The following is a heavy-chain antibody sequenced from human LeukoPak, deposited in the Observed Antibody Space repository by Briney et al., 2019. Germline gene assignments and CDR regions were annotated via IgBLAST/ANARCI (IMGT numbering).Heavy chain of an antibody. CDR1: GGSINIFY. Sequence: PSETLSLTCTVSGGSINIFYWNLIRQPPGKGLEWIGSISDSASTNYNPSLESRVIISVDTSKNRFSLKLNSVTPADTAVYFCARGTSKTFDYWGQGTLVTVSS. CDR2: ISDSAST. CDR3: ARGTSKTFDY. J-gene: IGHJ4*02. V-gene: IGHV4-59*01.